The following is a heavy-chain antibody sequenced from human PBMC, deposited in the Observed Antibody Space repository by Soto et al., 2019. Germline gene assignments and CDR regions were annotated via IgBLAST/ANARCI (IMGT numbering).Heavy chain of an antibody. V-gene: IGHV4-30-4*01. CDR1: GGSISSGDYY. D-gene: IGHD1-26*01. Sequence: LSLTCTVSGGSISSGDYYWSWIRQPPGKGLEWIGYIYYSGSTYYNPSLKSRVTISVDTSKNQFSLKLSSVTAADTAVYYCARGEGLHPAHYYYGMDVWGQGTTVTVSS. CDR2: IYYSGST. J-gene: IGHJ6*02. CDR3: ARGEGLHPAHYYYGMDV.